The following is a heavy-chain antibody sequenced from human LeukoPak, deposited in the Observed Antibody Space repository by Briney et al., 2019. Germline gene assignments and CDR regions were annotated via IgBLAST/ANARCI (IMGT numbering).Heavy chain of an antibody. CDR3: ARDREEGPSDY. J-gene: IGHJ4*02. D-gene: IGHD1-26*01. V-gene: IGHV3-23*01. Sequence: PGGSLRLSCAASGFTFSTYGMSWVRQAPGKGLEWVSAISGSGGSTYYADSVNGRFTISRDNSKNTLYLQMNSLRAEDTAVYYCARDREEGPSDYWGQGTLVTVSS. CDR2: ISGSGGST. CDR1: GFTFSTYG.